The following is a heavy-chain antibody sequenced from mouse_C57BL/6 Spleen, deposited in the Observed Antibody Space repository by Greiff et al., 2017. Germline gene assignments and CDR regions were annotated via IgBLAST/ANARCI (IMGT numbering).Heavy chain of an antibody. J-gene: IGHJ3*01. CDR2: ISSGGDYA. CDR3: TRGGTGAWFAY. Sequence: DVMLVESGEGLVRPGGSLKLSCAASGFTFSGYAMSWVRQTPEKRLEWVAYISSGGDYAYYAHTVKGRFTISRDNARNTLYLQLSSLKSEDTAMYYCTRGGTGAWFAYWGQGTLVTVSA. V-gene: IGHV5-9-1*02. CDR1: GFTFSGYA. D-gene: IGHD4-1*01.